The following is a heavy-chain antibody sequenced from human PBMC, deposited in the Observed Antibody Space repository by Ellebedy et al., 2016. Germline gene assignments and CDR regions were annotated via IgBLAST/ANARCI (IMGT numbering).Heavy chain of an antibody. CDR2: IYYSGST. V-gene: IGHV4-59*01. D-gene: IGHD4-17*01. CDR1: GGSISSYY. Sequence: GSLRLSCTVSGGSISSYYWSWIRQPPGKGLEWIGYIYYSGSTNYNPSLKSRVTISVDTSKNQFSLKLSSVTAADTAVYYCARIAPPLRSMAAFDIWGQGTMVTVSS. CDR3: ARIAPPLRSMAAFDI. J-gene: IGHJ3*02.